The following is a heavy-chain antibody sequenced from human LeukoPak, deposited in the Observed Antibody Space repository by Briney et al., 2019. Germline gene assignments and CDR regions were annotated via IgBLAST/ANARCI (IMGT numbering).Heavy chain of an antibody. CDR3: ARLGEVRSSGDQYGMDV. CDR1: VASLSSYY. D-gene: IGHD6-25*01. CDR2: IYYSGST. Sequence: SETLSLTCTVSVASLSSYYWSWIRQPPGRGLEWIGYIYYSGSTNYNPSLKSRATISEHTPKKKFSLKVSSVTAADTGVYYCARLGEVRSSGDQYGMDVWGQGTTVTVSS. J-gene: IGHJ6*02. V-gene: IGHV4-59*08.